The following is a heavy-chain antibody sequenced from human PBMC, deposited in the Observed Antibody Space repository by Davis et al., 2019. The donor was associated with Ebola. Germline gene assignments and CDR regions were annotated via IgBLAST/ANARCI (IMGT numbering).Heavy chain of an antibody. D-gene: IGHD3-10*01. CDR2: TYYKSKWYN. CDR3: ARGWFRGGMDV. V-gene: IGHV6-1*01. CDR1: GDSVSSGG. Sequence: HSQTLSLTCAISGDSVSSGGWNWIRQSPSRGLEWLGRTYYKSKWYNDYAVSVKSRITINPDTSKNQFSLQLNSVTPEDTALYYCARGWFRGGMDVWGEGTTVTVSS. J-gene: IGHJ6*04.